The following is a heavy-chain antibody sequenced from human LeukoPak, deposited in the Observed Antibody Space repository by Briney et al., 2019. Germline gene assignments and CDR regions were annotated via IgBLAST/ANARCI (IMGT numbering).Heavy chain of an antibody. CDR2: IGNDGSVT. CDR3: VRDRPHNWFDP. V-gene: IGHV3-74*01. CDR1: GFTFSNSW. J-gene: IGHJ5*02. Sequence: GGSLRLSCAASGFTFSNSWMHWVRQAPGKGLVWVSRIGNDGSVTIYADSVKGRFTISRDNAKNTLYLQMNSLRLEDTAVYYCVRDRPHNWFDPWGQGTLVTVSS.